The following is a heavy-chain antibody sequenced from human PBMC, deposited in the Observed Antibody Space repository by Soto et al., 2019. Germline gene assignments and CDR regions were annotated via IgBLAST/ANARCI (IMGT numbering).Heavy chain of an antibody. V-gene: IGHV4-61*01. J-gene: IGHJ5*02. D-gene: IGHD2-2*01. CDR3: ARDGGVPAALYNWFDP. CDR1: GGSVSSGSYY. CDR2: IYYSGST. Sequence: PSETLSLTCTVSGGSVSSGSYYWSWIRQPPGKGLEWIGYIYYSGSTNYNPSLKSRVTISVDTSKNQFSLKLSSVTAADTAVYYCARDGGVPAALYNWFDPWGQGTLVTAPQ.